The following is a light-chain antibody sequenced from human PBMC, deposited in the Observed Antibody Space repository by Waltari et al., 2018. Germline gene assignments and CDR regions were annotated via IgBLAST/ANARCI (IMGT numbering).Light chain of an antibody. CDR1: QSISSY. Sequence: DIQMTQSPSSLSASVGDRVTITCRASQSISSYLNWYQQKPGKAPKLLIYAASSLQSGVPSRFSGSGSGTDFTLTISSLQPGDFATYFCQQSYSSLYTFGQGTKLEI. J-gene: IGKJ2*01. CDR2: AAS. V-gene: IGKV1-39*01. CDR3: QQSYSSLYT.